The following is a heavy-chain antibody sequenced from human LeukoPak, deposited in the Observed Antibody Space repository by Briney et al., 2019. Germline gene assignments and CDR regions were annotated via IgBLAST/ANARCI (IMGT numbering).Heavy chain of an antibody. CDR1: GGSISSYY. CDR3: ARTPRGAFDI. J-gene: IGHJ3*02. V-gene: IGHV3-7*01. D-gene: IGHD3-10*01. CDR2: IKQDESEK. Sequence: QPSETLSLTCTVSGGSISSYYWSWVRQAPGKGLEWVANIKQDESEKYYVDSVKGRFTISRDNAKNSLYLQMNSLRPEDTAVYYCARTPRGAFDIWGQGTMVTVSS.